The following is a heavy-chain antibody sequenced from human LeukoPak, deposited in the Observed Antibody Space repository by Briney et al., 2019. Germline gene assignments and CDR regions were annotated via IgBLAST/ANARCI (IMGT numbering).Heavy chain of an antibody. D-gene: IGHD6-19*01. J-gene: IGHJ4*02. V-gene: IGHV3-23*01. CDR2: IFGSGGST. CDR3: AKTTTGYSSGRFPGWPVDY. CDR1: GFAFSSYA. Sequence: GGSLRLSCAASGFAFSSYAMYWVRQAPGKGLEWVSGIFGSGGSTHYADSVKGRFTISRGNSKNTVYLQMNSLRAEDTAVYYCAKTTTGYSSGRFPGWPVDYWGQGTLVTVSS.